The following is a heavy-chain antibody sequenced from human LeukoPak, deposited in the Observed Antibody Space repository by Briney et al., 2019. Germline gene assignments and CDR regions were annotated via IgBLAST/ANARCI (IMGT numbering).Heavy chain of an antibody. CDR2: IQGSLA. J-gene: IGHJ5*02. V-gene: IGHV3-53*01. Sequence: GGSLRLSCAASGFSLSRDFMIWVRQAPGKGLQWVSKIQGSLASYTDSVKGRFTISGDNPKNTLYLQMNSLRAEDTAVSYCANRGAWGRGTLVTVHS. CDR3: ANRGA. CDR1: GFSLSRDF.